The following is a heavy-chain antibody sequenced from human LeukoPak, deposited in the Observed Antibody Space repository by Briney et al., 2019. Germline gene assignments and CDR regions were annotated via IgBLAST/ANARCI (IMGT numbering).Heavy chain of an antibody. Sequence: GESLKISCKGSGYNFPIYWIGWVRQMPGKGLEWMGIINPGDSETRYSPSFQGQVTTSVDNTIRTTYLQWSSLKASDTAMYYCARLSPSSSLIVFQHWGQGTLAIVSS. J-gene: IGHJ1*01. CDR2: INPGDSET. D-gene: IGHD6-13*01. CDR3: ARLSPSSSLIVFQH. V-gene: IGHV5-51*01. CDR1: GYNFPIYW.